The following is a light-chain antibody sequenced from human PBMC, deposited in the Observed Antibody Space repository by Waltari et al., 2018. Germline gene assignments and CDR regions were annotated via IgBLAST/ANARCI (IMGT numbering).Light chain of an antibody. V-gene: IGKV3-11*01. CDR2: ASS. J-gene: IGKJ3*01. Sequence: ELILTQSPVTLSLSPGDRATLSCRATQSIGTSLAWYHQKTGHAPRLHVDASSNTATGVPVRFSGSGSETSLTLTSRRLEPEDFAVCHCQQGTTWLFGPGTKVEIK. CDR1: QSIGTS. CDR3: QQGTTWL.